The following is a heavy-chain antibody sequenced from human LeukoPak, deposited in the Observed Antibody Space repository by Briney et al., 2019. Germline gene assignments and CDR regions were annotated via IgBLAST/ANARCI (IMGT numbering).Heavy chain of an antibody. CDR1: GYTFTSYY. V-gene: IGHV1-46*01. D-gene: IGHD2-15*01. J-gene: IGHJ4*02. Sequence: VASVKVSCKASGYTFTSYYMHWVRQAPGQGLEWMGIINPSGGSTSYAQKFQGRVTMTRDTSTSTVYMELSSLRSEDTAVYYCARFGLTYNCSGGSCWDGVVYWGQGTLVTVSS. CDR2: INPSGGST. CDR3: ARFGLTYNCSGGSCWDGVVY.